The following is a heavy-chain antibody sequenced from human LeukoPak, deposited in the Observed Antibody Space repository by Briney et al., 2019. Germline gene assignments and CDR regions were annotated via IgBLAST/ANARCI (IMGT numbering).Heavy chain of an antibody. CDR1: GFIFSAYS. CDR2: IGGSDGST. Sequence: PGGSLRLSCEASGFIFSAYSMSWVRQTPGKGLEWVSAIGGSDGSTYYPDSMRGRFTISRDNSKNTLYLQMNSLRADDTAVYYCANATWSSATGTGTSRLADCWGQGTLVTVSS. D-gene: IGHD3/OR15-3a*01. J-gene: IGHJ4*02. CDR3: ANATWSSATGTGTSRLADC. V-gene: IGHV3-23*01.